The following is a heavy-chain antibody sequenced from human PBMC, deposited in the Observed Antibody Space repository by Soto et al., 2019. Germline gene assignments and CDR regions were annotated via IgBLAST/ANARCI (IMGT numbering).Heavy chain of an antibody. D-gene: IGHD3-9*01. J-gene: IGHJ6*02. CDR1: GYTFTSYD. CDR3: ARGGEAEYDILTGYYSPHLGYYYYGMDV. Sequence: ASVKVSCKASGYTFTSYDINWVRQATGQGLEWMGWMNPNSGNTGYAQKFQGRVTMTRNTSISTAYMELSSLRSEDTAVYYCARGGEAEYDILTGYYSPHLGYYYYGMDVWGQ. V-gene: IGHV1-8*01. CDR2: MNPNSGNT.